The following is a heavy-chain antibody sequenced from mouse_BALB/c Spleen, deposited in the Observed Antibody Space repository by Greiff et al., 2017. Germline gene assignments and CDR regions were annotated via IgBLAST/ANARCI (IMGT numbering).Heavy chain of an antibody. CDR3: ASIYYGSSRLTFAY. D-gene: IGHD1-1*01. CDR1: GFSLTSYG. CDR2: IWAGGST. J-gene: IGHJ3*01. Sequence: VQVVESGPGLVAPSQSLSITCTVSGFSLTSYGVHWVRQPPGKGLEWLGVIWAGGSTNYNSALMSRLSISKDNSKSQVFLKMNSLQTDDTAMYYRASIYYGSSRLTFAYWGQGTLVTVSA. V-gene: IGHV2-9*02.